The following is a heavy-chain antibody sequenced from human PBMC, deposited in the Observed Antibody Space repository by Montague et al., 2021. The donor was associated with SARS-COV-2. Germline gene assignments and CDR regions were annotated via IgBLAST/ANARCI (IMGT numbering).Heavy chain of an antibody. CDR2: ISSSGSNI. D-gene: IGHD3-22*01. J-gene: IGHJ4*02. CDR3: ARRTYYDGY. V-gene: IGHV3-48*03. CDR1: GFTFSSYE. Sequence: SLRLSCAASGFTFSSYEMNWVRRAPGKGLEWVSYISSSGSNIHYADSVKGRFSIYRDNAKNSLYLQMNSLRAEDTAVYYCARRTYYDGYWGQGTLVTVSS.